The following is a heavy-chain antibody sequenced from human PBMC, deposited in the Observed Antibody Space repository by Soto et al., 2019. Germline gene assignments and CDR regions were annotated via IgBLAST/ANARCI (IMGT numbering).Heavy chain of an antibody. CDR3: ARQGFGQLNGLVDV. CDR1: GGSITSHY. V-gene: IGHV4-59*08. J-gene: IGHJ6*02. Sequence: SETLSLTCTVSGGSITSHYCSWFRQPPGKGLEWIGYIHHSGSTSYNPSLNSRVTMSVDTSKSQFSLKVSSVTAADTALYYCARQGFGQLNGLVDVWGPGTTVTVSS. CDR2: IHHSGST. D-gene: IGHD3-10*01.